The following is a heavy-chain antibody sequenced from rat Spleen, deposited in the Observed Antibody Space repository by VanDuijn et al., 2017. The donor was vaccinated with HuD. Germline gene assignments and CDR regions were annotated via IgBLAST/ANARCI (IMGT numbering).Heavy chain of an antibody. CDR1: GFTFNNYW. J-gene: IGHJ4*01. Sequence: EVQLVESGGGLVQPGRSLKLSCVASGFTFNNYWMTWIRQAPGKGLEWVASITTTGDNTYYPDSVKGRFTISRDNANSILYLQMNRLRSEDTATYYCTRRMASVMDACGQGVSVTVSS. CDR3: TRRMASVMDA. CDR2: ITTTGDNT. D-gene: IGHD1-12*02. V-gene: IGHV5-31*01.